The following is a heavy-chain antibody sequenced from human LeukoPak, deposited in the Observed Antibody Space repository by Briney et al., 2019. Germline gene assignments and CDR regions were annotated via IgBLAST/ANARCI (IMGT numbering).Heavy chain of an antibody. Sequence: KSSETLSLTCTVSGGSIKSHFWSWVRQPPGKRLEWIGYIFHSGSTNYNPSLKSRVTISVDTSKNQFSLRLTSVTAADTAVYYCVRTNPWDLTYYFDYWGQGTLVTVSS. CDR1: GGSIKSHF. V-gene: IGHV4-59*11. J-gene: IGHJ4*02. D-gene: IGHD1-14*01. CDR2: IFHSGST. CDR3: VRTNPWDLTYYFDY.